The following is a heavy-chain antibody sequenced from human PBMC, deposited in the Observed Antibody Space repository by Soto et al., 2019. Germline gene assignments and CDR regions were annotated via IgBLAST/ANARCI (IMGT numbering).Heavy chain of an antibody. J-gene: IGHJ4*02. D-gene: IGHD3-22*01. CDR1: GGSISSGGYS. V-gene: IGHV4-30-2*01. CDR2: IYHSGST. CDR3: ARTPFSYYYDSSGYYFDY. Sequence: QLQLQESGSGLVKPSQTLSLTCAVSGGSISSGGYSWSWIRQPPGKRLEWIGYIYHSGSTYYNPSLKSRVTISVDRSKNQFSLKLSSVTAADTAVYYCARTPFSYYYDSSGYYFDYWGQGTLVTVSS.